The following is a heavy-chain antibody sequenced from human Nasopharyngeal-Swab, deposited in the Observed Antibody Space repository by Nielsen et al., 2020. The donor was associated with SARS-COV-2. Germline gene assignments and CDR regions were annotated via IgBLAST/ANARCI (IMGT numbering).Heavy chain of an antibody. D-gene: IGHD2-21*02. J-gene: IGHJ4*02. Sequence: VREAPGKGLEWVSYISSSSSTIYYADSVKGRFTISRDNAKNSLYLQMNSLRDEDTAVYFCARGCGGDCYSGFDYWGQGTLVTVSS. CDR3: ARGCGGDCYSGFDY. V-gene: IGHV3-48*02. CDR2: ISSSSSTI.